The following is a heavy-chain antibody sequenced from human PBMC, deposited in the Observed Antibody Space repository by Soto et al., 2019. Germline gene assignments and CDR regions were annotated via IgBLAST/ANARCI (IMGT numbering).Heavy chain of an antibody. CDR3: AKKSGSDGYSYSDY. D-gene: IGHD3-22*01. V-gene: IGHV3-23*04. CDR2: ISGSGGST. CDR1: GSTFSRYE. J-gene: IGHJ4*02. Sequence: EEQLVESGGGLVQPGGSLRLSCAASGSTFSRYEMNWVRQAPGKGLEWVSYISGSGGSTYYADSVKGRFTISRDNSKNTLYLQMNSLRAEDTAVYYCAKKSGSDGYSYSDYWGQGTLVTVSS.